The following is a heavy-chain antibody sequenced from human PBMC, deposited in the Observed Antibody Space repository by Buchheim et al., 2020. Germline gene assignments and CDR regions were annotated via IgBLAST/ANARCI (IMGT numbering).Heavy chain of an antibody. CDR3: ERSWGGKQWLAQL. D-gene: IGHD6-19*01. Sequence: EVQLVESGGGLVQPGGSLRLSCSASGFTFSGYNMNWVRQAPGKGLEWVSDISSSSTIYYADSVRGRFTISRDNAKNSLYLQMNSLRDEDTAVYYCERSWGGKQWLAQLWGQGTL. V-gene: IGHV3-48*02. CDR1: GFTFSGYN. J-gene: IGHJ4*02. CDR2: ISSSSTI.